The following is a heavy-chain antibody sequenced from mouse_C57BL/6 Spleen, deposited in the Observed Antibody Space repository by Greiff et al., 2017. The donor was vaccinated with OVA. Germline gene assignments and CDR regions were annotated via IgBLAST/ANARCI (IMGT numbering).Heavy chain of an antibody. D-gene: IGHD1-1*01. Sequence: QVQLQQPGAELVKPGASVQMSCKASGYTFTSYWITWVKQRPGQGLEWIGDIYPGSGSTNYNEKFKSKATLTVNTSSSTAYMQLSSLTSEDSAVYYCARNYGSSYDYFDYWGQGTTLTVSS. CDR2: IYPGSGST. V-gene: IGHV1-55*01. J-gene: IGHJ2*01. CDR3: ARNYGSSYDYFDY. CDR1: GYTFTSYW.